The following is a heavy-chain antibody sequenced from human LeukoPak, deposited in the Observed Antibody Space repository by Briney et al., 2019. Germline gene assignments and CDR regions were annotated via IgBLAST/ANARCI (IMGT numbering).Heavy chain of an antibody. Sequence: PSETLSLTCTVSGGSISSYYWSWIRQPPGKGLEWIGYIYYSGSTNYNPSLESRVTISVDTSKNQFSLKLSSVTAADTAVYYCARDLLAGSSGWYLDYYGMDVWGQGTTVTVSS. CDR3: ARDLLAGSSGWYLDYYGMDV. CDR1: GGSISSYY. CDR2: IYYSGST. D-gene: IGHD6-19*01. V-gene: IGHV4-59*01. J-gene: IGHJ6*02.